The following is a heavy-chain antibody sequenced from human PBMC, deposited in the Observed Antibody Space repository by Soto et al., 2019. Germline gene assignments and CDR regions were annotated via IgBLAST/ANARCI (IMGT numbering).Heavy chain of an antibody. V-gene: IGHV4-59*01. CDR2: IYYSGST. CDR1: GGSISSYC. D-gene: IGHD3-10*01. CDR3: ARSYGSGSYTDYYYYMAV. Sequence: SETLSLTCTVSGGSISSYCWSWIRQPPGKGLEWIGYIYYSGSTNYNPSLKSRVTISVDTSKNQFSLKLSSVTAADTAVYYCARSYGSGSYTDYYYYMAVWGKGTTVTVSS. J-gene: IGHJ6*03.